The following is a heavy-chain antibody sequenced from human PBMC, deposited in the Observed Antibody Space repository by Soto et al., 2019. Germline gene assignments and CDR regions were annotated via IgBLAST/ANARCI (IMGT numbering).Heavy chain of an antibody. D-gene: IGHD5-18*01. Sequence: KPSETLSLTCTVSSGSINSFYWAWMRQPAGKGLEWIGRIHGSGTTNYNPSLSSRVTMSVDPSKNQFSLRLTSVTADDSAIYFCAASGGYSFPYMGDWFDPWGQGTLVTVSS. CDR1: SGSINSFY. J-gene: IGHJ5*02. CDR2: IHGSGTT. CDR3: AASGGYSFPYMGDWFDP. V-gene: IGHV4-4*07.